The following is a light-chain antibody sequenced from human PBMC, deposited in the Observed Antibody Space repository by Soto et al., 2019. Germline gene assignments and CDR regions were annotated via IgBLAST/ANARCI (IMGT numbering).Light chain of an antibody. CDR2: GTS. Sequence: EIVLTQSPGTLSVSPGERVTLSCRASQTVSGDYLAWYQQKPGQAPRLLVYGTSMRATGIPDRFNGGGSGTDFSLTITSLEPEDFALYFGQHYWYSLALTFGGGTKVEIK. CDR3: QHYWYSLALT. J-gene: IGKJ4*01. CDR1: QTVSGDY. V-gene: IGKV3-20*01.